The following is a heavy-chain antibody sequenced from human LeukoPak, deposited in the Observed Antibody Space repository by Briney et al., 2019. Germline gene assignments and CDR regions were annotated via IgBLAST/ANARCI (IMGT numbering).Heavy chain of an antibody. CDR3: ARDLDDYNDFPPIFQY. Sequence: GGSLRLSCAGSGFTFSDYAMSWVRQAPGKGLEWVSAISGGGTPTFYADSVKGRFITSRDNSKNTLYLQMNSLRVEDTAVYYCARDLDDYNDFPPIFQYWGQGTQVIVSS. CDR2: ISGGGTPT. D-gene: IGHD5-24*01. J-gene: IGHJ1*01. CDR1: GFTFSDYA. V-gene: IGHV3-23*01.